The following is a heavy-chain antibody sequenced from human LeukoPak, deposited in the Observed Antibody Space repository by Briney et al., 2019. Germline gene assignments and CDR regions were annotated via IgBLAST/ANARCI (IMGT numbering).Heavy chain of an antibody. J-gene: IGHJ4*02. V-gene: IGHV3-30*18. D-gene: IGHD3-10*01. CDR3: AKAYGSGSYYTFDY. CDR1: GFTFSSYG. Sequence: PGRSLRLSCAASGFTFSSYGMHWVRQAPGKGLEWVAIISHDGSNEYYADSVKGRFTISRDNSKNTLYLQMNILRAEDTAVYSCAKAYGSGSYYTFDYWGQGTLVTVSS. CDR2: ISHDGSNE.